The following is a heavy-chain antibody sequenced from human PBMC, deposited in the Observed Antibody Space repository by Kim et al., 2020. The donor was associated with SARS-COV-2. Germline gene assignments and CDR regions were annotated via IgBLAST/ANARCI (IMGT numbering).Heavy chain of an antibody. J-gene: IGHJ4*02. CDR1: GYSISSGYY. D-gene: IGHD1-26*01. Sequence: SETLSLTCTVSGYSISSGYYWGWIRQPPGKGLEWIGSIYHSGSTYYNPSLKSRVTISVDTSKNQFSLKLSSVTAADTAVYYCARDRRWVGATLFDYWGQGTLVTVSS. V-gene: IGHV4-38-2*02. CDR2: IYHSGST. CDR3: ARDRRWVGATLFDY.